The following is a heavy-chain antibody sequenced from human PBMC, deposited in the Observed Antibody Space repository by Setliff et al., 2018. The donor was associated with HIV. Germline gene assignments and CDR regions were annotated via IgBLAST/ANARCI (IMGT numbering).Heavy chain of an antibody. CDR1: GFSISSDYY. Sequence: ETLSLTCSVSGFSISSDYYWNWVRQAPGKGLEWVSSIITSGTYKYYADSVKGRFTISRDNAKDSLYLQMNSLRAEDTAVYYCARKLLTRPNYYGMDVWGQGTTVTVSS. CDR3: ARKLLTRPNYYGMDV. D-gene: IGHD2-15*01. V-gene: IGHV3-21*01. J-gene: IGHJ6*02. CDR2: IITSGTYK.